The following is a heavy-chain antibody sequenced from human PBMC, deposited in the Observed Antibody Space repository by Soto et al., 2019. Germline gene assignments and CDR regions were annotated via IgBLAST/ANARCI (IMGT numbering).Heavy chain of an antibody. J-gene: IGHJ5*02. D-gene: IGHD5-18*01. CDR3: ARNMGYSYGCNWFDP. CDR2: IYYSGST. Sequence: SETLSLTCTVSGGSISSYYWSWIRQPPGKGLEWIGYIYYSGSTNYNPSLKSRVTISVDTSKNQFSLKLSSVTAADTAVYYCARNMGYSYGCNWFDPWGQGTLVTVSS. CDR1: GGSISSYY. V-gene: IGHV4-59*01.